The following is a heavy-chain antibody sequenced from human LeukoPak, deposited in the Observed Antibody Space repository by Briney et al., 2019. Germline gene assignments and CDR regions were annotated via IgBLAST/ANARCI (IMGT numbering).Heavy chain of an antibody. CDR1: GGSISSYY. D-gene: IGHD3-3*01. CDR2: ISGSGGST. J-gene: IGHJ3*02. Sequence: HPSETLSLTCTVSGGSISSYYWSWVRQAPGKGLEWVSAISGSGGSTYYADSVKGRFTISRDNSKNTLYLQMNSLRAEDTAVYYCAKDLSSPAARTAITIFGVVIDNDAFDIWGQGTMVTVSS. CDR3: AKDLSSPAARTAITIFGVVIDNDAFDI. V-gene: IGHV3-23*01.